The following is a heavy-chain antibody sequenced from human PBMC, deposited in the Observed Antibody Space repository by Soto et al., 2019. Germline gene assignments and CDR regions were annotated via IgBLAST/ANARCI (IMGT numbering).Heavy chain of an antibody. D-gene: IGHD3-22*01. J-gene: IGHJ4*02. CDR3: ARSYYYDSSGYSAFDY. CDR2: INPNSGGT. V-gene: IGHV1-2*02. CDR1: GYTFTGYY. Sequence: ASVKVSCKASGYTFTGYYMHWERQAPGQGLEWMGWINPNSGGTNYAQKFQGRVTMTRDTSISTAYMELSRLRSDDTAVYYCARSYYYDSSGYSAFDYWGQGTLVTLSS.